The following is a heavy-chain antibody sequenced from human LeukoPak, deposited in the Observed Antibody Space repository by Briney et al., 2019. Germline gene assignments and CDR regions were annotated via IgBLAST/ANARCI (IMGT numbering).Heavy chain of an antibody. D-gene: IGHD2-21*01. V-gene: IGHV4-30-4*01. CDR3: ARGRGLLPHYFDY. CDR2: IYYSGST. J-gene: IGHJ4*02. Sequence: SETLSLTCTVSGGSISSGDYYWSWIRQPPGKGLEWIGYIYYSGSTYYNPSLKSRVTISVDTSKNQFSLKLSSVTAADTAVYYCARGRGLLPHYFDYWGQETLVTVSS. CDR1: GGSISSGDYY.